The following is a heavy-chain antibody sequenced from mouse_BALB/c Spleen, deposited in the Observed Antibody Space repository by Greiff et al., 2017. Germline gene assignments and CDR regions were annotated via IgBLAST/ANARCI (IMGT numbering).Heavy chain of an antibody. V-gene: IGHV3-6*02. Sequence: ESGPGLVKPSQSLSLTCSVTGYSITSGYYWNWIRQFPGNKLEWMGYISYDGSNNYNPSLKNRISITRDTSKNQFFLKLNSVTTEDTATYYCARWLRAYWGQGTLVTVSA. D-gene: IGHD2-2*01. CDR3: ARWLRAY. CDR1: GYSITSGYY. J-gene: IGHJ3*01. CDR2: ISYDGSN.